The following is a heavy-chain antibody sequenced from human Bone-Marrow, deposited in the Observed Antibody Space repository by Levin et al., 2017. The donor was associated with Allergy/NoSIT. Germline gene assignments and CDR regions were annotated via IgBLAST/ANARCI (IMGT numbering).Heavy chain of an antibody. CDR3: VRLFSPEIGAAGIYWYFDL. CDR2: IYPLDSDT. Sequence: TTGGSLRLSCEAIGYSLTNNWIGWVRQMPGSGLEWMGIIYPLDSDTRFSPSFQGQVTLSADKSTNTAYLQWNSLKASDTAIYYCVRLFSPEIGAAGIYWYFDLWGRGTSVTVSS. CDR1: GYSLTNNW. V-gene: IGHV5-51*01. J-gene: IGHJ2*01. D-gene: IGHD6-13*01.